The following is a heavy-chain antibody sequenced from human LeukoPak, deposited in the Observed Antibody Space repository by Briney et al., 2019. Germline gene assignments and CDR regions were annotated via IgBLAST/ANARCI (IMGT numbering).Heavy chain of an antibody. CDR2: ISGGGGSA. D-gene: IGHD5-18*01. V-gene: IGHV3-23*01. J-gene: IGHJ4*02. CDR1: GFTFSSYA. CDR3: ARDRGDTANSARSALDY. Sequence: GGSLRLSCAASGFTFSSYAMTWVRQAPGKGLEWVSAISGGGGSAYYADSVKGRFTISRDSSMNTLYLQMNSLRAEDTAVYYCARDRGDTANSARSALDYWGQGTLVTVSS.